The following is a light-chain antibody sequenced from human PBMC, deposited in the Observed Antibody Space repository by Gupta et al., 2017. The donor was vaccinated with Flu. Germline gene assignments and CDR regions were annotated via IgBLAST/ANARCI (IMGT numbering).Light chain of an antibody. Sequence: YPGQTAVITCSGDKLGDKFACWYQQKPGQSPVLVIYQDTKRPSGIPERFSGSNSGNTATLTISGTQAMDEADYYCQVWDTTTGVFGGGTKVTVL. CDR3: QVWDTTTGV. J-gene: IGLJ2*01. V-gene: IGLV3-1*01. CDR2: QDT. CDR1: KLGDKF.